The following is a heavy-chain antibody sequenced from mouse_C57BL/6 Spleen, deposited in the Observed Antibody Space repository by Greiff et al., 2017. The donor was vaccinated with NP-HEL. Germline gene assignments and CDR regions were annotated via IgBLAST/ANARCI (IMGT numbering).Heavy chain of an antibody. CDR3: AKTDITTVVATDYWYFDV. CDR1: GFSLTSYG. J-gene: IGHJ1*03. V-gene: IGHV2-5*01. Sequence: QVQLKESGPGLVQPSQSLSITCTVSGFSLTSYGVHWVRQSPGKGLEWLGVIWRGGSTDYNAAFMSRLSITKDNSKSQVFFKMNSLQADDTAIYYCAKTDITTVVATDYWYFDVWGTGTTVTVSS. CDR2: IWRGGST. D-gene: IGHD1-1*01.